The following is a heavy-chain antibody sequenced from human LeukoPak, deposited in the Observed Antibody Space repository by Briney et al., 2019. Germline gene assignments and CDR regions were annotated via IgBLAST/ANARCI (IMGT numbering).Heavy chain of an antibody. Sequence: GESLKISCKGSGYTFTNYWINWVRQMPGKGLEWMGRIDPSDSYTNYSPSFQGHVTISADKSISTSYLQWSSLKASDTAMYFCARGYGVFDIWGQGTMVTVSS. J-gene: IGHJ3*02. V-gene: IGHV5-10-1*01. CDR2: IDPSDSYT. D-gene: IGHD2-15*01. CDR1: GYTFTNYW. CDR3: ARGYGVFDI.